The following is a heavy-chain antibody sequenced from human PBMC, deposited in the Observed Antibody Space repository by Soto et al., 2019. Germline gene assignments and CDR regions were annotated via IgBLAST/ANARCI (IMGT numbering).Heavy chain of an antibody. Sequence: GGSLRLSXAASGFTFSSYSMNWVRQAPGKGLEWVSYISSSSSTIYYADSVKGRFTISRDNAKNSLYLQMNSLRAEDTAAYYCARELGYDSPDYWGQGTLVTVSS. CDR1: GFTFSSYS. CDR3: ARELGYDSPDY. D-gene: IGHD5-12*01. CDR2: ISSSSSTI. V-gene: IGHV3-48*01. J-gene: IGHJ4*02.